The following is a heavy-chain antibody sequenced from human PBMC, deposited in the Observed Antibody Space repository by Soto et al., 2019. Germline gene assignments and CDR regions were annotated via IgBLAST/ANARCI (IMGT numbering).Heavy chain of an antibody. CDR3: ARGRSFSYDSTPPPMFDP. CDR1: GFTFSTFD. CDR2: IGTLSDT. Sequence: GGSLRLSCAGSGFTFSTFDIHWVRQAPGKGLEWASGIGTLSDTFYAASVQGRFTIYRQNDKNSVYLQMNSLRAVDTAFYYCARGRSFSYDSTPPPMFDPWGQGTLVTVSS. V-gene: IGHV3-13*01. D-gene: IGHD3-10*01. J-gene: IGHJ5*02.